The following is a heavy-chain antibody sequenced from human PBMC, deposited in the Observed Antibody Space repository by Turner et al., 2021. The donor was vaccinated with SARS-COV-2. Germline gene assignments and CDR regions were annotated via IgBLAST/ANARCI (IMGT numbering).Heavy chain of an antibody. V-gene: IGHV3-30*18. CDR3: AKTIGSYYDSSGYYQYFDY. Sequence: VQLVQSGGGVVQPGRSLRLSCAASGFPFSSYGMHWVRQAPGKGLAWVALISYDGSNKYYADSVKDRFTISRDNSKNTLYLQMNSLRAEDTAVYYCAKTIGSYYDSSGYYQYFDYWGQGTLVTVSS. CDR2: ISYDGSNK. CDR1: GFPFSSYG. D-gene: IGHD3-22*01. J-gene: IGHJ4*02.